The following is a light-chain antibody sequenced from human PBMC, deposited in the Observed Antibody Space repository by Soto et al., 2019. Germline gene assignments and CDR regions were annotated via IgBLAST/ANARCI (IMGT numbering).Light chain of an antibody. CDR1: QGVQNR. CDR2: NVS. V-gene: IGKV1-13*02. Sequence: AIQLTQSPSSLSASVGDTVTITCRASQGVQNRLTWYQQKPGKPPKLLISNVSNLENGVPSRFSGSGSGTDFTLTINSLQPGDFATYYCRQFNSYSITFGQGTRL. J-gene: IGKJ5*01. CDR3: RQFNSYSIT.